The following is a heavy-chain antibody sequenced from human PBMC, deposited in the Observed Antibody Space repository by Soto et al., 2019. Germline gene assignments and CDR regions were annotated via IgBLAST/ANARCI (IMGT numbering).Heavy chain of an antibody. CDR1: GYPFSNYA. J-gene: IGHJ4*02. V-gene: IGHV1-18*04. D-gene: IGHD3-3*01. CDR2: VSPYNGNA. Sequence: ASVKVSCKTSGYPFSNYAISWVRQAPGQGLEWMGWVSPYNGNANYTEKFQGRVSMTTDTSTTTAYMELTSLTSDDTAIYYCARAISLRMAAPAYWGQGTLVTVSS. CDR3: ARAISLRMAAPAY.